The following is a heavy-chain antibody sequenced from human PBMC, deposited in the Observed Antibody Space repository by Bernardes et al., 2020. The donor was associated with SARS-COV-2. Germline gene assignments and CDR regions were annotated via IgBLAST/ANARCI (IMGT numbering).Heavy chain of an antibody. J-gene: IGHJ4*02. D-gene: IGHD3-22*01. CDR3: VRSAFSGGSGYFFDS. V-gene: IGHV3-74*01. CDR2: INTDGRTI. CDR1: GFTFSSYW. Sequence: GGSLRLSCAASGFTFSSYWIHWVRQVPGKGLVWVSRINTDGRTITYADSVKGRFIISRDNAKNTLYLQMNSLRVEDAAMYYCVRSAFSGGSGYFFDSWGQRTVVNFSS.